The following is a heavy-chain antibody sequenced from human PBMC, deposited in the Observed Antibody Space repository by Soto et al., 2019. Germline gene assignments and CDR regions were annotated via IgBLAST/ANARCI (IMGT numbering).Heavy chain of an antibody. V-gene: IGHV1-24*01. CDR3: ATRRVVLRFLEWTPGNWFDP. J-gene: IGHJ5*02. Sequence: GASVKVSCKVSGYTLTELSMHWVRQAPGKGLEWMGGFDPEDGETIYAQKFQGRVTMTEDTSTDTAYMELSSLRSEDTAVYYCATRRVVLRFLEWTPGNWFDPWGQGTLVTVS. D-gene: IGHD3-3*01. CDR2: FDPEDGET. CDR1: GYTLTELS.